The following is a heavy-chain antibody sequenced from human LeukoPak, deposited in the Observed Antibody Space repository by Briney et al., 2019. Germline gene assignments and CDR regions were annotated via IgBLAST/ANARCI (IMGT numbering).Heavy chain of an antibody. CDR3: ASSWLAAAFFDY. V-gene: IGHV4-59*01. CDR1: GGSISSYY. Sequence: SETLSLTCTVSGGSISSYYWSWIRQPPGKGLEWIGYIYYSGSTNYNPSLKSRVTISVDTSKSQFSLKLSSVTAADTAVYYCASSWLAAAFFDYWGQGTLVTVSS. CDR2: IYYSGST. D-gene: IGHD6-13*01. J-gene: IGHJ4*02.